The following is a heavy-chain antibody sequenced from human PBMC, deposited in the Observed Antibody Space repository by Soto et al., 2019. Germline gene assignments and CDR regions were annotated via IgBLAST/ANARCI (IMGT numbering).Heavy chain of an antibody. D-gene: IGHD6-19*01. CDR2: INHSGST. Sequence: SETLSLTCAVYGGSFSGYYWSLIRQPPGKGLEWIGEINHSGSTNYNPSLKSRVTISVDTSKKQFSLKLSSVTAADTAVYYCARLIREWLDEVRYGMDVSGQGTSVAVSS. J-gene: IGHJ6*02. V-gene: IGHV4-34*01. CDR3: ARLIREWLDEVRYGMDV. CDR1: GGSFSGYY.